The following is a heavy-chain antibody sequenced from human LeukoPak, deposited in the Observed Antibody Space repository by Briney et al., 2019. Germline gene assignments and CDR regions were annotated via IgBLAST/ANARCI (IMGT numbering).Heavy chain of an antibody. J-gene: IGHJ4*02. D-gene: IGHD3-9*01. CDR2: INQDGSEK. Sequence: GGSLRLSCAASGFTFSSYWMSWVRQAPGKGLEWVANINQDGSEKYYVDSVKGRFTISRDNAKNSLNLHMNSLRAGTTAVYYCTRPTNYDILTGYFDYWGQGTLVTVSS. CDR1: GFTFSSYW. CDR3: TRPTNYDILTGYFDY. V-gene: IGHV3-7*01.